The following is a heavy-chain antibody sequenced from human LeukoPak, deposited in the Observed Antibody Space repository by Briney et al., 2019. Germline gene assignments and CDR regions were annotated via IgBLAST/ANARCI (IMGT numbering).Heavy chain of an antibody. CDR2: IIPIFGTA. Sequence: SVKVSCKASGGTFSSYAISWVRQAPGQGLEWMGGIIPIFGTANYAQKFQGRVTITADESTSTAYMGLSSLRSEDTAVHYCARDTINRAGVFDYWGQGTLVTVSS. CDR1: GGTFSSYA. V-gene: IGHV1-69*13. CDR3: ARDTINRAGVFDY. D-gene: IGHD3-9*01. J-gene: IGHJ4*02.